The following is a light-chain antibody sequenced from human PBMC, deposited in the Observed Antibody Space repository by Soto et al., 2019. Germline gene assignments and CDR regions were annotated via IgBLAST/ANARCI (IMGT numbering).Light chain of an antibody. CDR3: QQTESYPST. V-gene: IGKV1-9*01. CDR2: AAS. J-gene: IGKJ4*01. CDR1: QDISSF. Sequence: DIQLTQSPSSLSASLGDRVTITCRASQDISSFLAWYQQKPGKAPKLLIFAASTLQSGVPSRFSGSGSGTDFTLTISSLQPEDFATYYCQQTESYPSTFGGGTKVDIK.